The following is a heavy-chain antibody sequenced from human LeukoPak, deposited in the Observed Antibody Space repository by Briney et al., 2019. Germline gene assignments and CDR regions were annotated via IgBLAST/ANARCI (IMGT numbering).Heavy chain of an antibody. CDR2: ISYDGSNK. D-gene: IGHD3-3*01. V-gene: IGHV3-30*04. Sequence: GGSLRLSCAASGFTFSSYAMHWVRQAPGKGLEWVAVISYDGSNKYYADSVKGRFTISRDNSKNTLYLQMNSLRAEYTAMYYCATTKEGYDFWSGYLGNVHYFDYWDQGTLVTVSS. CDR1: GFTFSSYA. J-gene: IGHJ4*02. CDR3: ATTKEGYDFWSGYLGNVHYFDY.